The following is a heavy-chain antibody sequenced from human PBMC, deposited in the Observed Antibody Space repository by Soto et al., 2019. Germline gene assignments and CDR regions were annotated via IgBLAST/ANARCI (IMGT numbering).Heavy chain of an antibody. Sequence: GGSLRLSCAASGFTFSSYAMSWVRQAPGKGLEWVSAISGSGGSTYYADSVKGRFTISRDNSKNTLYLQMNSLRAEDTAVYYCAKWAGNLGSSSWYLHYYYMDVWGKGTTVTVSS. D-gene: IGHD6-13*01. CDR3: AKWAGNLGSSSWYLHYYYMDV. CDR2: ISGSGGST. CDR1: GFTFSSYA. V-gene: IGHV3-23*01. J-gene: IGHJ6*03.